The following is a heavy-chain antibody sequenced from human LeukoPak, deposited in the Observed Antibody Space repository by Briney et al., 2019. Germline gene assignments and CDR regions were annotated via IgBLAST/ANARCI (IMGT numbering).Heavy chain of an antibody. J-gene: IGHJ4*02. CDR2: IRSDGSNK. Sequence: GGSLRLSCAGSGFSFSSYGMHWVRQAPGKGLEWMAFIRSDGSNKYYADSVKGRFTISRDNSKNTLYLQMNSLRAEDTAVYYCARESFIAAALAYYFDYWGQGTLVTVSS. D-gene: IGHD6-13*01. CDR3: ARESFIAAALAYYFDY. CDR1: GFSFSSYG. V-gene: IGHV3-30*02.